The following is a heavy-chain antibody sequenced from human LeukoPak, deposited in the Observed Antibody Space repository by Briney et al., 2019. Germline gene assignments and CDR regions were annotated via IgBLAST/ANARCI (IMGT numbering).Heavy chain of an antibody. Sequence: GRSLRLSCAASGFTFDDYAMHWVRQAPGKGLEWVANIKQDGSDKYYVDSVKGRFTLSRDNAKNSLYLQMNSLRAEDTAVYYCARGSSSWPRKDAFDIWGQGTMVTVSS. J-gene: IGHJ3*02. CDR2: IKQDGSDK. V-gene: IGHV3-7*01. CDR3: ARGSSSWPRKDAFDI. D-gene: IGHD6-13*01. CDR1: GFTFDDYA.